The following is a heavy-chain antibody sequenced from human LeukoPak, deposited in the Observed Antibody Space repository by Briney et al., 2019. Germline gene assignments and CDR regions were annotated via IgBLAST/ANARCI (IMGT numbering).Heavy chain of an antibody. V-gene: IGHV4-39*07. CDR1: GGSISSSSYY. J-gene: IGHJ4*01. CDR3: ARGEVAAADY. CDR2: IYYSGST. Sequence: SETLSLTCTVSGGSISSSSYYWGWIRQPPGKGLEWIGSIYYSGSTYYNPSLKSRVTISVDTSKNQFSLKLSSVTAADTAVYYCARGEVAAADYWGQEPWSPSPQ. D-gene: IGHD6-13*01.